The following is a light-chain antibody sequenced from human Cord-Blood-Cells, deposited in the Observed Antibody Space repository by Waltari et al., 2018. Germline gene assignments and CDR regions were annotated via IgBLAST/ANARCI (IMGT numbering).Light chain of an antibody. J-gene: IGLJ3*02. CDR2: DVS. V-gene: IGLV2-11*01. CDR1: SSDVGGYNY. Sequence: QSALTQPRSVSGSPGQSVTISCTGTSSDVGGYNYVSWYQQHPGKAPKHMIYDVSKRPPGVPDPFAGSKSGNTASLTISGLQADDEADYYCCSYAGSYTWVFGGGTKLTVL. CDR3: CSYAGSYTWV.